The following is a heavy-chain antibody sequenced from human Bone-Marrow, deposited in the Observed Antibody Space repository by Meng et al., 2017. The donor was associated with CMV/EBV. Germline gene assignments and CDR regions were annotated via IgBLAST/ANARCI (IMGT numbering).Heavy chain of an antibody. CDR2: INPNSGGT. CDR3: ARDLDYGDYASDY. CDR1: GYTFTGYY. V-gene: IGHV1-2*02. J-gene: IGHJ4*02. D-gene: IGHD4-17*01. Sequence: QVQVVQSGAEGKKPGASVKVSCKASGYTFTGYYMHWVRQAPGQGLEWMGWINPNSGGTNYAQKFQGRVTMTRDTSISTAYMELSRLRSDDTAVYYCARDLDYGDYASDYWGRGTLVTVSS.